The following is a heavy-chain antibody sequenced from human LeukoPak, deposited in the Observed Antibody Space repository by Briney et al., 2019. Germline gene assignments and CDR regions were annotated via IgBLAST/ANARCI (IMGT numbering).Heavy chain of an antibody. CDR3: ARESTYYYGSGSSYIMITLERYLDY. V-gene: IGHV3-21*01. D-gene: IGHD3-10*01. CDR1: GFSFGSYA. CDR2: ISSSSSYI. Sequence: GGSLRLSCATSGFSFGSYAMSWVRQAPGKGLEWVSSISSSSSYIYYADSVKDRFTISRDNAKNSLYLQTNSLRAEDTAVYYCARESTYYYGSGSSYIMITLERYLDYWGQGTLVTVSS. J-gene: IGHJ4*02.